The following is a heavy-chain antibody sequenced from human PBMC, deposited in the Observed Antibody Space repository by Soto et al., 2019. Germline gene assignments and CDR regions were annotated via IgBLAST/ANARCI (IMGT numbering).Heavy chain of an antibody. V-gene: IGHV1-3*01. CDR1: GYTFTSYA. Sequence: ASMKVSCKASGYTFTSYAMHWVRQAPGQRLEWMGWINAGNGNTKYSQKFQGRVTITRDTSASTAYMELSSLRSEDTAVYYCARGPPYSSKNWFDPWGQGTLVTVSS. CDR3: ARGPPYSSKNWFDP. D-gene: IGHD6-19*01. J-gene: IGHJ5*02. CDR2: INAGNGNT.